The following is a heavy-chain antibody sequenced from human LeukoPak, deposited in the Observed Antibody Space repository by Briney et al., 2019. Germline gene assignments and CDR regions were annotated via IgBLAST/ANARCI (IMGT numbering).Heavy chain of an antibody. CDR3: ARDEFDSSRVVDY. D-gene: IGHD6-13*01. V-gene: IGHV3-48*04. J-gene: IGHJ4*02. CDR2: ISSSSSTI. CDR1: GFTFSSYS. Sequence: GGSLRLSCAASGFTFSSYSMNWVRQAPGKGLEWVSYISSSSSTIYYADSVKGRFTISRDNAKNSLYLQMNSLRAEDTAVYYCARDEFDSSRVVDYWGQGTLVTVSS.